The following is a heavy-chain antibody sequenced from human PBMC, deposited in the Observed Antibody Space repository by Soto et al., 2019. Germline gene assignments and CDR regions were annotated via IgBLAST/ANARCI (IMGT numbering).Heavy chain of an antibody. J-gene: IGHJ5*02. D-gene: IGHD3-22*01. CDR3: ASRGVDYYDSRRSGFDP. Sequence: SVKVSCKASGGTFSSYAISWVRQAPGQGLEWMGGIIPIFGTANYAQKFRGRVTITADESTSTAYMELSSLRSEDTAVYYCASRGVDYYDSRRSGFDPWGQGTLVTVSS. V-gene: IGHV1-69*13. CDR2: IIPIFGTA. CDR1: GGTFSSYA.